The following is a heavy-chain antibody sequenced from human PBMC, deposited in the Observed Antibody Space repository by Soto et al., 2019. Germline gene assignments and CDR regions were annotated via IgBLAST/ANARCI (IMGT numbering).Heavy chain of an antibody. Sequence: ASVKVSCKASGYTFTGYYMHWVRQAPGQGLEWMGWINPNSGGTNYAQKFQGWVTMTRDTSISTAYMELSRLRSDDTAVYYCARDRGILRYFDWLPALDGMDVWGQGTKVTVSS. CDR2: INPNSGGT. V-gene: IGHV1-2*04. CDR1: GYTFTGYY. CDR3: ARDRGILRYFDWLPALDGMDV. D-gene: IGHD3-9*01. J-gene: IGHJ6*02.